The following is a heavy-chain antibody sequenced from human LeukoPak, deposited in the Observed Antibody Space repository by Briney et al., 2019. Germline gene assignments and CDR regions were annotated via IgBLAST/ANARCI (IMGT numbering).Heavy chain of an antibody. Sequence: SETLSLTCTVSGGSISSYYWSWIRQPPGKGLEWIGYIYYSGSTNYNPSLKSRVTISVDTSKNQFSLKLSSVTAADTAVYYCTRVGAAVFDYWGQGTLVTVSS. D-gene: IGHD3-16*01. CDR2: IYYSGST. CDR3: TRVGAAVFDY. V-gene: IGHV4-59*01. J-gene: IGHJ4*02. CDR1: GGSISSYY.